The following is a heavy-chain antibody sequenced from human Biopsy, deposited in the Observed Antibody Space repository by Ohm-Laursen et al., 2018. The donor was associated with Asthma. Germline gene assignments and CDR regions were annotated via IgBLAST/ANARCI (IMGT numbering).Heavy chain of an antibody. CDR3: GRERSYMVDY. CDR1: GFTFSSYG. CDR2: ISKDASTQ. V-gene: IGHV3-30*12. Sequence: SLRLSCSASGFTFSSYGMHWVRRAPGKGLEWVGVISKDASTQDYADSVKGRFTMARDNSKNTLYLQMNSLRAEDTALYYCGRERSYMVDYWGQGTLVIVSS. D-gene: IGHD3-10*01. J-gene: IGHJ4*02.